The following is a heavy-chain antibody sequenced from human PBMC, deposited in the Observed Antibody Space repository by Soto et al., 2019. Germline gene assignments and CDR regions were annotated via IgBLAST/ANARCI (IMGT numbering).Heavy chain of an antibody. Sequence: QVRLQESGPGLVRPSETLSLTCTVSGVSSTSFYWSWIRQSPGKGLEWIGYIFDNGDVKYKPSLMSRLTMSIDMSKNEFSLRLKSVTAAETAMYYCARGWGSKWYYFDSWGEGTLVTVSS. CDR2: IFDNGDV. D-gene: IGHD3-16*01. J-gene: IGHJ4*02. CDR1: GVSSTSFY. CDR3: ARGWGSKWYYFDS. V-gene: IGHV4-59*01.